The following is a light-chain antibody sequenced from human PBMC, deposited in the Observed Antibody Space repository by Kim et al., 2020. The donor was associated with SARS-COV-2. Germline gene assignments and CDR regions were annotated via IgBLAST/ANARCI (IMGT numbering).Light chain of an antibody. V-gene: IGKV1-33*01. CDR2: DAS. CDR3: QQYDNYRYT. Sequence: SASVGDTVTITCQASQDISNRLNWYQQKLGKAPKLLINDASNLEAGVPSRFSGRGSGTDFTFTISSLQPEDFATYYCQQYDNYRYTFGQGTKLEI. J-gene: IGKJ2*01. CDR1: QDISNR.